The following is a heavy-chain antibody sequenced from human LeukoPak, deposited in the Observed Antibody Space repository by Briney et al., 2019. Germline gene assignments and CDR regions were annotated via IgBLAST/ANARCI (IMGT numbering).Heavy chain of an antibody. CDR2: IIPIFGTA. CDR1: GYTFTGYY. Sequence: SVKVSCKASGYTFTGYYMHWVRQAPGQGLEWMGGIIPIFGTANYAQKFQGRVTITTDESTSTAYMELSSLRSEDTAVYYCARGATGTPYYYMDVWGKGTTVTVSS. V-gene: IGHV1-69*05. J-gene: IGHJ6*03. D-gene: IGHD1-1*01. CDR3: ARGATGTPYYYMDV.